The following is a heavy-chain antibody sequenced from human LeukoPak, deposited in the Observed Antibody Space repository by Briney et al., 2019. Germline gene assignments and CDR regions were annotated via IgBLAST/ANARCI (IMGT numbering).Heavy chain of an antibody. V-gene: IGHV1-24*01. CDR1: GYTLTELS. CDR3: ATGAWHVIKVFFDY. Sequence: ASVKVSCKVSGYTLTELSMHWLRQAPGKGLEWMGGFDPEDGETIYAQKFQGRVTMTEDTSTDTAYMELSSLRSEDTAVYYCATGAWHVIKVFFDYWGQGTLVTVSS. D-gene: IGHD3-10*01. J-gene: IGHJ4*02. CDR2: FDPEDGET.